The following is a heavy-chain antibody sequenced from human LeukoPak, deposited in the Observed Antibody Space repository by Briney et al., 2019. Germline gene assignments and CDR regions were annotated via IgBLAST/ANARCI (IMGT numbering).Heavy chain of an antibody. J-gene: IGHJ4*02. CDR1: GFTFSSYW. CDR3: ARDVTALDS. Sequence: GGSLRLSCAATGFTFSSYWMSWVRQAPEKGLEWVANINQGGSEKYYVDSVRGRFTISRDNAKNSLYLQMNSLRADDTAVYYCARDVTALDSWGQGTLVTVSS. CDR2: INQGGSEK. D-gene: IGHD2-2*01. V-gene: IGHV3-7*01.